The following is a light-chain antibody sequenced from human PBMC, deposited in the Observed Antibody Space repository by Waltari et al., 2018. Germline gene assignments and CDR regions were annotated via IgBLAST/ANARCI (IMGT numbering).Light chain of an antibody. Sequence: QSALTQPASVSGSPGQSITISRSGTHSDVGAYAFVSWYQQHPGKAPHLIISEVSNRPSGISNRFSASKSGNTASLTISGLQAEDEADYYCSSYTTSSAPGVFGTGTRVTVL. V-gene: IGLV2-14*01. CDR3: SSYTTSSAPGV. J-gene: IGLJ1*01. CDR1: HSDVGAYAF. CDR2: EVS.